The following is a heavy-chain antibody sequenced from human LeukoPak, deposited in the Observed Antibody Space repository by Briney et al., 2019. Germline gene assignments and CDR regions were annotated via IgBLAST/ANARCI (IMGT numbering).Heavy chain of an antibody. CDR2: INHSGST. Sequence: SETLSLTCTVSGGSISSSSYYWGWIRQPPGKGLEWIGEINHSGSTNYNPSLKSRVTISVDTSKNQFSLKLSSVTAADTAVYYCARGARITIFGVVTDYYYYGMDVWGQGTTVTVSS. CDR3: ARGARITIFGVVTDYYYYGMDV. V-gene: IGHV4-39*07. CDR1: GGSISSSSYY. D-gene: IGHD3-3*01. J-gene: IGHJ6*02.